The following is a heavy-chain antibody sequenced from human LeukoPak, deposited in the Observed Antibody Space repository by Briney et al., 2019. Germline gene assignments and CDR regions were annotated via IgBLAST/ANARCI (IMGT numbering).Heavy chain of an antibody. CDR1: GYTFTNYY. J-gene: IGHJ4*02. Sequence: ASVKVSCKASGYTFTNYYIHWVRQAPGQGLEWMGMINPSGGSTSYAQKFQGRVTMTRDTSTSTVYMELSSLRSEDTAVYYCVRGLSITVPRGEADYWGQGTLVTVSS. V-gene: IGHV1-46*01. D-gene: IGHD3-10*01. CDR3: VRGLSITVPRGEADY. CDR2: INPSGGST.